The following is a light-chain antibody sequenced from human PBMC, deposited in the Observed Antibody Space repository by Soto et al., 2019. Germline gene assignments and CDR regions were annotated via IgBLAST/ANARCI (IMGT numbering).Light chain of an antibody. Sequence: EIVLTQSPATLSLSPRERGSLSCRASQSVGSSLAWYQQKPGQAPRLLIYDASNRATGIPARFSGSGSGTDFTLTISSLEPEDFAVYYCQQRSNWPRTFGQGTKVEIK. CDR3: QQRSNWPRT. CDR2: DAS. CDR1: QSVGSS. V-gene: IGKV3-11*01. J-gene: IGKJ1*01.